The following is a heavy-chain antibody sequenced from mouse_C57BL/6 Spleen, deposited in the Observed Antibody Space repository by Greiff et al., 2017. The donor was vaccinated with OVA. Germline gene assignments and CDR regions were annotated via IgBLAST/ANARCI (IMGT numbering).Heavy chain of an antibody. CDR2: IYPRSGNT. V-gene: IGHV1-81*01. CDR3: ARSIYDGYYEDFDY. D-gene: IGHD2-3*01. CDR1: GYTFTSYG. Sequence: QVQLKQSGAELARPGASVKLSCKASGYTFTSYGISWVKQRTGQGLEWIGEIYPRSGNTYYNEKFKGKATLTADKSSSTAYMELRSLTSEDSAVYFCARSIYDGYYEDFDYWGQGTTLTVSS. J-gene: IGHJ2*01.